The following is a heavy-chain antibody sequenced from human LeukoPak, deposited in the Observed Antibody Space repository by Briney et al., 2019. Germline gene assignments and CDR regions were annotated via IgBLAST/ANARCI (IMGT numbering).Heavy chain of an antibody. V-gene: IGHV3-23*01. J-gene: IGHJ6*03. CDR3: AKGPGYSSSLGYYYMDV. D-gene: IGHD6-6*01. CDR1: GFTFSSYA. Sequence: GGSLRLSCAASGFTFSSYAMSWVRQAPGKGLEWVSAISGSGGSTYYADSVKGRFTISRDNSKNTLYLQMNSLRAEDTAVYYCAKGPGYSSSLGYYYMDVWGKGTTVTVSS. CDR2: ISGSGGST.